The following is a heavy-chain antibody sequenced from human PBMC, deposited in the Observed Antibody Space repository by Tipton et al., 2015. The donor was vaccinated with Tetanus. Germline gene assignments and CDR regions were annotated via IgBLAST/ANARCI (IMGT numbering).Heavy chain of an antibody. CDR3: ARTRDFWSGSMWFDP. D-gene: IGHD3-3*01. V-gene: IGHV4-59*01. CDR2: IYYSGST. CDR1: GDSMSTYY. Sequence: TLSLTCTVTGDSMSTYYWSWIRQSPGKGLEWIGYIYYSGSTKYKPSLKSRVTISVDTSKNQFSLKLTSVTAADTAVYYCARTRDFWSGSMWFDPWGQGTQVTISS. J-gene: IGHJ5*02.